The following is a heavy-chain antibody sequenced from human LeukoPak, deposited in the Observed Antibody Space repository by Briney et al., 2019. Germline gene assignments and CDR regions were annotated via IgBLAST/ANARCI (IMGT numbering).Heavy chain of an antibody. Sequence: MASQTLSLTCTVSGGSITSGNHYWSWIRQPPGKGLEWIGYIYYSGSTYYNPSLKSRVTISVDTSKNQFSLKLSSVTAADTAVYYCARGQWLPVFDFWGQGTLVTVSS. V-gene: IGHV4-30-4*01. CDR1: GGSITSGNHY. J-gene: IGHJ4*02. CDR2: IYYSGST. CDR3: ARGQWLPVFDF. D-gene: IGHD3-22*01.